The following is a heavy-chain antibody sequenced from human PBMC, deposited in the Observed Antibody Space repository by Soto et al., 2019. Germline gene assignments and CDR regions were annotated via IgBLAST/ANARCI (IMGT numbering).Heavy chain of an antibody. V-gene: IGHV1-46*01. J-gene: IGHJ4*02. CDR3: ARDGRPYCGGDCYPSNY. Sequence: QVQLVQSGAEVKKPGASVKVSSKASGCTFTSYYMHWVRQAPGQGLEWMGIINPSGGSTSYAQKFQGRVTMTRDTSTSTVYMELSSLRSEDTAVYYCARDGRPYCGGDCYPSNYWGQGTLVTVSS. CDR2: INPSGGST. D-gene: IGHD2-21*02. CDR1: GCTFTSYY.